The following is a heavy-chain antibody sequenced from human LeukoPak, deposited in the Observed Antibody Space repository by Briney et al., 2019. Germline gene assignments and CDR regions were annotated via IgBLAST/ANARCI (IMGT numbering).Heavy chain of an antibody. Sequence: GGSLRLSRAASGFTFSSYSMNWVRQAPGKGLEWVSSISSSSSYIYYADSVKGRFTISRDNAKNSLYLQMNSLRAEDTAVYYCARGPRSSSWPTEYWGQGTLVTVSS. D-gene: IGHD6-13*01. CDR2: ISSSSSYI. V-gene: IGHV3-21*01. CDR1: GFTFSSYS. CDR3: ARGPRSSSWPTEY. J-gene: IGHJ4*02.